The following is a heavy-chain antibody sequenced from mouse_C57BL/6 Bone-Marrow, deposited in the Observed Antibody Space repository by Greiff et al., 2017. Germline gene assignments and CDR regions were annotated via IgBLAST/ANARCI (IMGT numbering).Heavy chain of an antibody. D-gene: IGHD1-1*01. CDR2: LWRGGST. Sequence: QVQLPQSGPGLVQPSQRLSITCTVSGFSLTSYGVHWVRPSPGKGLEWLGVLWRGGSTDYNAAFMSRLSITKDNSKSQVFFKMNSPQADDTAIYYDAKSYGSSDSFAYWGQGTLVTVSA. J-gene: IGHJ3*01. CDR1: GFSLTSYG. CDR3: AKSYGSSDSFAY. V-gene: IGHV2-5*01.